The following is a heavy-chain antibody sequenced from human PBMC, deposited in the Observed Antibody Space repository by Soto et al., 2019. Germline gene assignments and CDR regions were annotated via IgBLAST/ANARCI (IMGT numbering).Heavy chain of an antibody. CDR3: ARRGLRYLVYGMDV. CDR2: INHSGST. D-gene: IGHD3-9*01. V-gene: IGHV4-34*01. Sequence: SETLSLTCAVYGGPFSGYYWSWIRQPPGKGLEWIGEINHSGSTNYNPSLKSRVTISVDTSKNQFSLKLSSVTAADTAVYYCARRGLRYLVYGMDVWGQGTTVTVSS. CDR1: GGPFSGYY. J-gene: IGHJ6*02.